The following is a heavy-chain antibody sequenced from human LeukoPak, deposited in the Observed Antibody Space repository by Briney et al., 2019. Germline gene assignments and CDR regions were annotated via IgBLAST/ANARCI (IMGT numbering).Heavy chain of an antibody. CDR2: INPNSGGT. V-gene: IGHV1-2*02. CDR3: ARAPYCSSTSCYVAVTPWFDP. Sequence: GASVKVSYKSSGYTFTCYYMHWVRQAPGQGLEWMGLINPNSGGTNYAQKFQGRVTMTRDTSISTASMELSRLRSDDTAVYYCARAPYCSSTSCYVAVTPWFDPWGQGTLVTVSS. D-gene: IGHD2-2*01. J-gene: IGHJ5*02. CDR1: GYTFTCYY.